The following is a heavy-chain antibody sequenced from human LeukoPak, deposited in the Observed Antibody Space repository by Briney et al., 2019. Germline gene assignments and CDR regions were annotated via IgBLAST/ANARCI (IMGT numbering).Heavy chain of an antibody. J-gene: IGHJ4*02. Sequence: GGSLRLSCAATGFIFEDYDMSWVRQAPGKGLEWVSDINWNGGSTGYADSVKGRFTISRDNAKKSLYLQMNSLRVEDTGVYYCASWGEGALDNWGQGTLVTVSS. CDR1: GFIFEDYD. CDR3: ASWGEGALDN. D-gene: IGHD1-26*01. V-gene: IGHV3-20*04. CDR2: INWNGGST.